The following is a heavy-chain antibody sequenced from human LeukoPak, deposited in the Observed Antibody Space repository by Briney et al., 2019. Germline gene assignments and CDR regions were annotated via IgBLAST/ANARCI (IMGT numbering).Heavy chain of an antibody. CDR3: ARKVELSDAFDI. CDR2: IYYSGST. D-gene: IGHD1-26*01. J-gene: IGHJ3*02. V-gene: IGHV4-59*01. Sequence: PSETLSLTCTVSGGSISSYYWSWIRQPPGKGLEWIGYIYYSGSTNYNPSLKSRVTISVDTSENQFSLKLSSVTAADTAVYYCARKVELSDAFDIWGQGTMVTVSS. CDR1: GGSISSYY.